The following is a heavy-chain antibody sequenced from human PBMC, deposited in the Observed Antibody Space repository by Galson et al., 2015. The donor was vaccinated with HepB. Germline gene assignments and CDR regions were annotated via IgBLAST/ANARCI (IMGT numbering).Heavy chain of an antibody. CDR3: VREITVTPDAFDI. CDR1: GFTFSSYE. CDR2: INSGGNNI. J-gene: IGHJ3*02. Sequence: SLRLSCAASGFTFSSYEMSWVRQAAGKGLAWISYINSGGNNIFYADSVQGRFTISRDNAKKSLFLQMNSLRAEDTAVYYRVREITVTPDAFDIWGQGTMVTVSS. V-gene: IGHV3-48*03. D-gene: IGHD4-17*01.